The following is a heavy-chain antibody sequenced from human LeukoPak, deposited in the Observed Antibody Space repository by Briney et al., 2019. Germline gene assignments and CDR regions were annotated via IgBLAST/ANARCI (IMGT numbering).Heavy chain of an antibody. J-gene: IGHJ4*02. CDR3: ATETIGRHYDY. V-gene: IGHV3-21*01. CDR2: IGPTGTDR. CDR1: GFTFSSCG. D-gene: IGHD1-14*01. Sequence: GGSLRLSCAAPGFTFSSCGFNWVRQAPGKGLEWVSSIGPTGTDRYYADSVRGRFTISRDNSKNSMYLQMDSLRDEDTAVYYCATETIGRHYDYWGQGTLLTVSS.